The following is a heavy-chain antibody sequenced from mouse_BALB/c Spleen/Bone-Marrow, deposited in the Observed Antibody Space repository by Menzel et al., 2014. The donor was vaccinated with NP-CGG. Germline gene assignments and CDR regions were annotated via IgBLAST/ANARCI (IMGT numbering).Heavy chain of an antibody. D-gene: IGHD1-1*01. CDR1: GFTFSDYG. CDR2: ISNLAYSI. Sequence: EVQLVESGGDLVQPGGSRKLSCAASGFTFSDYGMAWVRQAPGTGHAWVAFISNLAYSIYYADNLPCRFTVSRENAKNTLSREMSSLRSDDTAMYYCARDEVYYYGSSYGYFDVWGPGPTVTVSS. V-gene: IGHV5-15*02. J-gene: IGHJ1*01. CDR3: ARDEVYYYGSSYGYFDV.